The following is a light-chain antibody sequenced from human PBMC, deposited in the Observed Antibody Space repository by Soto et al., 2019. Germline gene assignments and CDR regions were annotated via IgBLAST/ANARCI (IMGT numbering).Light chain of an antibody. Sequence: QSALTQPASVSGSPGQSITISCTGTSTDPATYDLVSWYQQHPGKAPQLMIYEVNNRPSGVSNRFSGSKSGNTASLTISGLQADDEADYYCSSYTTDNTRVFGGGTKLTVL. J-gene: IGLJ2*01. CDR2: EVN. V-gene: IGLV2-14*02. CDR3: SSYTTDNTRV. CDR1: STDPATYDL.